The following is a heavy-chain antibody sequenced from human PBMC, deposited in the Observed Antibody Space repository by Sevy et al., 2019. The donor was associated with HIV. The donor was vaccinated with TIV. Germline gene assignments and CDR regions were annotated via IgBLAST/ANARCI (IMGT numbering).Heavy chain of an antibody. V-gene: IGHV1-18*01. CDR1: GYTFTSYG. J-gene: IGHJ3*02. CDR3: ARTGQQLGQGDAFDI. CDR2: ISAYNGNT. D-gene: IGHD6-13*01. Sequence: ASVKVSCKASGYTFTSYGISWVRQAPGQGLEWMGWISAYNGNTNYAQKLQGRVTMTTDTSTNTAYMELRSLRSDDTAVYYCARTGQQLGQGDAFDIWGQGTMVTVSS.